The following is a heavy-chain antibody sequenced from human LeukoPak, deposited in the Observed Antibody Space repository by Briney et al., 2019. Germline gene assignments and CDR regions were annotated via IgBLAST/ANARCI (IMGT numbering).Heavy chain of an antibody. D-gene: IGHD6-19*01. CDR3: ARGPSVGSGWSPDY. J-gene: IGHJ4*02. CDR1: GFTFKNYE. Sequence: GGSLRLSCAASGFTFKNYEMNWVRQAPGKGLEWVSYISSSGSPIYYADSVKGRFTISRDNAKNSLYLQMNSLRAEDTAVYYCARGPSVGSGWSPDYWGQGTLVTVSS. V-gene: IGHV3-48*03. CDR2: ISSSGSPI.